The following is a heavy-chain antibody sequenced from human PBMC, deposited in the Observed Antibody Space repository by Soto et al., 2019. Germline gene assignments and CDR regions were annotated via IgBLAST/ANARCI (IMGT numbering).Heavy chain of an antibody. V-gene: IGHV1-69*13. Sequence: ASVKVSCKASGGTFSSYAISWVRQAPGQGLEWMGGIIPIFGTANYAQKFQGRVTITADESTSTAYMELSSLRSEDTAVYYCARDPSPYYYDSSGPREVYNWFDPWGQGTLVTVSS. CDR2: IIPIFGTA. J-gene: IGHJ5*02. CDR1: GGTFSSYA. D-gene: IGHD3-22*01. CDR3: ARDPSPYYYDSSGPREVYNWFDP.